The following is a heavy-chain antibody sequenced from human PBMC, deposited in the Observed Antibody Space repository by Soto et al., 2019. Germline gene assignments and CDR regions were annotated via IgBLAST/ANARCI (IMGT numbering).Heavy chain of an antibody. CDR3: AILGHGYNHFDY. CDR1: GGSISSYY. D-gene: IGHD5-12*01. J-gene: IGHJ4*02. CDR2: IYYSGST. V-gene: IGHV4-59*01. Sequence: SETLSLTCTVSGGSISSYYWSWIRQPPGKGLEWIGYIYYSGSTNYNPSLKSRVTISVDTSKNQFSLKLSSVTAADTAVYYCAILGHGYNHFDYWGQGTLVAVSS.